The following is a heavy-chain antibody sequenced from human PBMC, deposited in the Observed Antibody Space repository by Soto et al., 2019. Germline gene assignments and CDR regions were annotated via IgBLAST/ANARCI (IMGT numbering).Heavy chain of an antibody. Sequence: QVQLVESGGGVVQPGRSLRLSCAASGFTFSSYGMHWVRQAPGKGLEWVAVISYDGSNKYYADSVKGRFTISRDNSKNTLGLQMNSLGAEDTAVYYCAKGMPVYCGGACSDHYFDYWGQGTLVTVSS. CDR3: AKGMPVYCGGACSDHYFDY. V-gene: IGHV3-30*18. CDR1: GFTFSSYG. CDR2: ISYDGSNK. J-gene: IGHJ4*02. D-gene: IGHD2-21*02.